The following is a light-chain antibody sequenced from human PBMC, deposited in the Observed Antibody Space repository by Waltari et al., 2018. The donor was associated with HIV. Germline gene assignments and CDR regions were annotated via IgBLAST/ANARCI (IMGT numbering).Light chain of an antibody. Sequence: DIRMTQSPFSVSASVGDRVTITCRASERIYNWLAWFQKKPGQAPKLLISTASTLETGVPSRFSGRGSGTDFTLTISGLQPEDFATYYCQQSNYFPFTFGQGTKLEMK. CDR1: ERIYNW. J-gene: IGKJ2*01. V-gene: IGKV1-12*01. CDR3: QQSNYFPFT. CDR2: TAS.